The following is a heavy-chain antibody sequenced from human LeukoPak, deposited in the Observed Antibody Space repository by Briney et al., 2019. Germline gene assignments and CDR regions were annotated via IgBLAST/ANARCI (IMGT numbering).Heavy chain of an antibody. D-gene: IGHD5-12*01. J-gene: IGHJ4*02. CDR3: AIIVATIGPFDY. CDR2: INHNSGGT. CDR1: GYTFTGYY. V-gene: IGHV1-2*02. Sequence: AASVKVSCKASGYTFTGYYMHWVRQAPGQGLEWMGWINHNSGGTNYAQKFQGRVTMTRDTSISTAYMELSRLRSDDTAVYYCAIIVATIGPFDYWGQGTLVTVSS.